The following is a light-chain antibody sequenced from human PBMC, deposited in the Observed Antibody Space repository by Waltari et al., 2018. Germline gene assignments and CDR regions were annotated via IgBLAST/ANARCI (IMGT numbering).Light chain of an antibody. V-gene: IGLV2-8*01. CDR1: SSDVGAYNY. CDR3: NSYAGSNTVI. CDR2: EVT. J-gene: IGLJ2*01. Sequence: QSALTQPPSASGSPGQSVTISCTGTSSDVGAYNYVSWYQHHPGKAPKLIIYEVTQRPSGFPDRFSGSKSCNTASLTASVLQAEDEADYYCNSYAGSNTVIFGGGTKLTVL.